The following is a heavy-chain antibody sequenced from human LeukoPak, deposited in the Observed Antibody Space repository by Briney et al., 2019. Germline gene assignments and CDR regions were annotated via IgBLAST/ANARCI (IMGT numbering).Heavy chain of an antibody. CDR1: GYSFTSYW. D-gene: IGHD2-2*01. CDR3: ARRVGYCSSTSCYAVDY. J-gene: IGHJ4*02. Sequence: GESLKISCKGSGYSFTSYWIGWVRQMPGKGLEWTGIIYPGDSDTRYSPSFQGQVTISADKSISTAYLQWSSLEASDTAMYYCARRVGYCSSTSCYAVDYWGQGTLVTVSS. V-gene: IGHV5-51*01. CDR2: IYPGDSDT.